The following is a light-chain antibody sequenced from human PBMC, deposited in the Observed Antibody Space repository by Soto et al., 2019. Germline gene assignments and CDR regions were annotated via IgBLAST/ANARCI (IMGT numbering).Light chain of an antibody. CDR2: DVT. CDR1: SSDVGGYGY. V-gene: IGLV2-11*01. Sequence: QSALTQPRSVSGSPGQSVTISCTGTSSDVGGYGYVSWFQQHPGKAPKLMIYDVTTRPSGIPDRFSGSKSASTASLTISGLQAEDEADYYCFSYAGDYPFVFGSGTKLTVL. CDR3: FSYAGDYPFV. J-gene: IGLJ1*01.